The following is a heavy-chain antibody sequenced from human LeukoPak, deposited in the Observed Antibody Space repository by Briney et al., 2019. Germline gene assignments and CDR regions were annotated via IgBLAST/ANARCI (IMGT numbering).Heavy chain of an antibody. Sequence: SETLSLTCTVSGGSISSSSYYWGWIRQPPGKGLEWIGSIYYSGSTYYNPSLKSRVTISVDTSKNQFSLKLSSVTAADTAVYYCARDLVYSNYFTPSGWFDPWGQGTLDTVSS. D-gene: IGHD4-11*01. V-gene: IGHV4-39*07. CDR2: IYYSGST. J-gene: IGHJ5*02. CDR3: ARDLVYSNYFTPSGWFDP. CDR1: GGSISSSSYY.